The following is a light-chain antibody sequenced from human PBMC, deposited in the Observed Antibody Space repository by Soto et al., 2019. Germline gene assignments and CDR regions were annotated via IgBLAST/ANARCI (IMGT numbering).Light chain of an antibody. CDR2: EVN. J-gene: IGLJ1*01. CDR3: SSYSVSTASL. Sequence: QSVLTQPASVSGSPGQSITISCTGTSSDVGGYDYVSWYQLHPGKAPKLMVFEVNNRPSGVSYRFSGSKSGNTASLAISGLQAEDEADYFCSSYSVSTASLLGNGTKXT. CDR1: SSDVGGYDY. V-gene: IGLV2-14*01.